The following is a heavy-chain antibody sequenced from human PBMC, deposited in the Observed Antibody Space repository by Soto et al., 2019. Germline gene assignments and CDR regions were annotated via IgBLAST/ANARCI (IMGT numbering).Heavy chain of an antibody. V-gene: IGHV3-48*01. CDR3: AGGTMTAVSKTDS. J-gene: IGHJ4*02. D-gene: IGHD4-17*01. CDR2: ISNTGSTI. Sequence: EVQLVESGGGLVQPGGSLRLPCAASGFTFTTYCMNWVRLAPGKGLEWVSYISNTGSTIYYADSVKGRFTISRDNAKNSLYLQMSGLRVEDTAVYYCAGGTMTAVSKTDSWGQGALVTVSS. CDR1: GFTFTTYC.